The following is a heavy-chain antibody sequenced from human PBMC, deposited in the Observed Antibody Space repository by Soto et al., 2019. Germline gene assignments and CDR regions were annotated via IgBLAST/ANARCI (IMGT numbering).Heavy chain of an antibody. V-gene: IGHV3-11*01. CDR3: AKMSSENYYDPVFS. CDR1: GFTFSDYY. J-gene: IGHJ4*02. Sequence: QVQLVESGGGLVQTSGSLRIACVASGFTFSDYYMSWVGQAPGKGLEWVSYISSSGNTIYYADSVKGRFTISRDNAKNSVYLQMISLRAEDTALYFCAKMSSENYYDPVFSWGQGTLVTVSS. CDR2: ISSSGNTI. D-gene: IGHD3-22*01.